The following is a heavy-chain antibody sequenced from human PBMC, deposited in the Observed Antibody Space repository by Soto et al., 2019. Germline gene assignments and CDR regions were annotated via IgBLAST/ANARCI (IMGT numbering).Heavy chain of an antibody. Sequence: SETLSLTCAVYGGSFSGYYWSWIRQPPGKGLEWIGEINHSGSTNYNPSLKSRVTISVDTSKNQFSLKLSSVTAADTAVYYCARRGPPILTGYLRWFDPWGQGTLVTVSS. J-gene: IGHJ5*02. D-gene: IGHD3-9*01. CDR1: GGSFSGYY. V-gene: IGHV4-34*01. CDR3: ARRGPPILTGYLRWFDP. CDR2: INHSGST.